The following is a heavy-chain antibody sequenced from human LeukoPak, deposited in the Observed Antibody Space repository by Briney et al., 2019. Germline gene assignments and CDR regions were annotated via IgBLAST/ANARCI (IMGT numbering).Heavy chain of an antibody. CDR3: ARDARHCTSSSCYSFYLDS. J-gene: IGHJ4*02. V-gene: IGHV1-2*02. CDR1: GYTFTGYY. CDR2: INPNSGGT. Sequence: GASVKVSCKASGYTFTGYYMHWVRQAPGQGLEWMGWINPNSGGTNYAQKFQGRVTMTRDTSISTGYMELKWLRSDDTAVYYCARDARHCTSSSCYSFYLDSWGQGTLVTVSS. D-gene: IGHD2/OR15-2a*01.